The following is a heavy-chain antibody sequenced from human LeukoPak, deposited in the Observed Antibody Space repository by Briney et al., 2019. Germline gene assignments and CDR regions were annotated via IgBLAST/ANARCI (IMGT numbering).Heavy chain of an antibody. CDR3: ARGGPPLGPGSLDI. Sequence: PGGSLRLSCAATGFTFSSYGMHWVRQAPGKGLEWVAVISYDGSNKYYADSVKGRFTISRDNSKNTLYLQMNSLRAEDTAVYYCARGGPPLGPGSLDIWGQGTMVTVSS. V-gene: IGHV3-30*03. CDR2: ISYDGSNK. J-gene: IGHJ3*02. CDR1: GFTFSSYG. D-gene: IGHD3-16*01.